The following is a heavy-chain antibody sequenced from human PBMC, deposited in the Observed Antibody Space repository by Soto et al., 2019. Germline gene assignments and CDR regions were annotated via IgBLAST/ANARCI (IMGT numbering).Heavy chain of an antibody. CDR1: GYTFTSYG. V-gene: IGHV1-18*01. J-gene: IGHJ3*02. D-gene: IGHD1-20*01. CDR3: AREHSITGTTGGAFAI. CDR2: ISAYNGNT. Sequence: ASVKGSCKASGYTFTSYGISWVRQAPGQGLEWMGWISAYNGNTKYAQKLQDRVTMTTDTSTSTAYMELRSLRSDDTAVYYCAREHSITGTTGGAFAIWGEGTMVTXSS.